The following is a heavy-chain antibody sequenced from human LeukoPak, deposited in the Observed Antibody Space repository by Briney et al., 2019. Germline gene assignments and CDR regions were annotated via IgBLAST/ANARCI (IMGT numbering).Heavy chain of an antibody. J-gene: IGHJ4*02. CDR2: IIPIFGTA. D-gene: IGHD1-26*01. CDR3: ARNQLAGALIYYFDY. CDR1: GGTFSSYA. V-gene: IGHV1-69*05. Sequence: ASVKVSCKASGGTFSSYAISWVRQAPGQGLEWMGGIIPIFGTANYAQKFQGRVTITTDESTSTAYMELSSLRSEDTAVYYCARNQLAGALIYYFDYWGQGTLVTVSS.